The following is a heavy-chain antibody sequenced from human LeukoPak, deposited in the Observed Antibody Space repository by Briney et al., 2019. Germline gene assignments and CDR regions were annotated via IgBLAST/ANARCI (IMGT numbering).Heavy chain of an antibody. CDR3: ARVTTVTRSPWSWGPKKIGQEVNWFDP. V-gene: IGHV1-18*01. CDR1: GYTFSDYS. D-gene: IGHD4-17*01. CDR2: ISPYNADT. Sequence: GSVKVSCKASGYTFSDYSITWVRQAPRQGLEWMGWISPYNADTNYAQNFQGRVTMTTDRSTRTAYMELRNLRSDDTAVYYCARVTTVTRSPWSWGPKKIGQEVNWFDPWGQGTLITVS. J-gene: IGHJ5*02.